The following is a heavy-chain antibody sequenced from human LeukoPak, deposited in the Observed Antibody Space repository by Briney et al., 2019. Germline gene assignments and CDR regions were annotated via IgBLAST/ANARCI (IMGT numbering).Heavy chain of an antibody. Sequence: GGSLRLSCSASGFTFSRYTMHWVRQAPGEGLEWVALLAYDETFRYYADSVKGRFTISRDTAKTTLDLQMNSLTTEDTALYYCAREADGFDIWGQGTMVTVSS. J-gene: IGHJ3*02. CDR3: AREADGFDI. CDR2: LAYDETFR. CDR1: GFTFSRYT. V-gene: IGHV3-30*01.